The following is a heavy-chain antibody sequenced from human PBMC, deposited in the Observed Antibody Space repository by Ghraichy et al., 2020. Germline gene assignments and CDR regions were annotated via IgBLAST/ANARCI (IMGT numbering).Heavy chain of an antibody. CDR2: ISTRGSTI. J-gene: IGHJ5*02. V-gene: IGHV3-48*03. CDR3: ARGGDSTAFNP. D-gene: IGHD6-13*01. CDR1: GFTFSGFE. Sequence: GGSLRPSCVGSGFTFSGFEINWIRQAPGKGLEWVSYISTRGSTIYYADSVRGRLTISRDDAKDSAYLQMNNLVAEDTAVYYCARGGDSTAFNPWGQGTLVTASS.